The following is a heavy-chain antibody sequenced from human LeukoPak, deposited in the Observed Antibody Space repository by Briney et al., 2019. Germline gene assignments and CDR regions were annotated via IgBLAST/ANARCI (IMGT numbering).Heavy chain of an antibody. Sequence: PGGSLRLSCVSSGFTFSSYAMSWVRQAPGKGLEWVSYISSSSSTIYYADSVKGRFTISRDNAKNSLYLQMNSLRAEDTAVYYCARDPELLGAFDIWGQGTMVTVSS. CDR2: ISSSSSTI. J-gene: IGHJ3*02. V-gene: IGHV3-48*01. D-gene: IGHD1-7*01. CDR1: GFTFSSYA. CDR3: ARDPELLGAFDI.